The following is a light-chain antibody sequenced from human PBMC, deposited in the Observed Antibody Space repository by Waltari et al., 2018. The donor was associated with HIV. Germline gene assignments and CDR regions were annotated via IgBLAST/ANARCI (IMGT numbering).Light chain of an antibody. CDR3: ATGDHSLDGVV. CDR1: SSNIADNY. V-gene: IGLV1-51*01. Sequence: QSVLTQPPSVSAAPGQKVSISCSGSSSNIADNYVSWYKRLPGAGPKLRTYANGGRRSGTPGRFSASNSGTAATLVITGVQTEDEGDYFCATGDHSLDGVVFGGGTTLSVL. CDR2: ANG. J-gene: IGLJ3*02.